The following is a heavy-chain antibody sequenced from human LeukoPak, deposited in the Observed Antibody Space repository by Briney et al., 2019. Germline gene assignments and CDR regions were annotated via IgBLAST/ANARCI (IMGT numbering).Heavy chain of an antibody. CDR2: IIPIFGTA. CDR1: GGTFSSYA. Sequence: SVKVSCKASGGTFSSYAISWVRQAPGQGLEWMGGIIPIFGTANYAQKFQGRVTITADESTSTAYMELSSLRSEDTAVYYCARDKIAYCGGDCYSATLRYYYYGMDVWGQGTTVTVSS. V-gene: IGHV1-69*13. D-gene: IGHD2-21*02. J-gene: IGHJ6*02. CDR3: ARDKIAYCGGDCYSATLRYYYYGMDV.